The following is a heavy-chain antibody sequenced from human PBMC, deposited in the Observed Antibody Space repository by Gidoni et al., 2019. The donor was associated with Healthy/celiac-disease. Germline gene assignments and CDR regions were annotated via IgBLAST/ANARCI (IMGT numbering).Heavy chain of an antibody. V-gene: IGHV3-30-3*01. CDR2: ISYDGSNK. J-gene: IGHJ3*02. D-gene: IGHD4-17*01. Sequence: QVQLVESGGGVVQPGRSLRLSCAASGFTFSSYAMHWVRQAQGKGLEWVAVISYDGSNKYYADSVKGRFTISRDNSKNTLYLQMNSLRAEDTAVYYCARALVTTLSDAFDIWGQGTMVTVSS. CDR1: GFTFSSYA. CDR3: ARALVTTLSDAFDI.